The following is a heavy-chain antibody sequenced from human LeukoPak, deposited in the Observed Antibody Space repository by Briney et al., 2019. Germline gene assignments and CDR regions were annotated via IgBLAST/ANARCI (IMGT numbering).Heavy chain of an antibody. Sequence: GFLRLSCAASGFTFSSYAMTWVRQAPGKGLEWVSVISGSGGRTCYADSVKGRFTISRDNSKNTLYLQMSSLRAEDTAVYYCAKDRGGGNLDFDYWGQGTLVTVSS. V-gene: IGHV3-23*01. J-gene: IGHJ4*02. CDR3: AKDRGGGNLDFDY. CDR1: GFTFSSYA. D-gene: IGHD2-15*01. CDR2: ISGSGGRT.